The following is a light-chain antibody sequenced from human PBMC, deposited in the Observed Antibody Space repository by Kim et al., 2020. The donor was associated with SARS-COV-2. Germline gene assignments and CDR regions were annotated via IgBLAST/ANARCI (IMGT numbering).Light chain of an antibody. J-gene: IGKJ1*01. CDR1: QDISNY. Sequence: GSVGDRVTITCRASQDISNYLVWFQHKPGKAPKLLIYAASALHSEVPSRFSGSGAGTDFTLTISSLQPEDVATYYCQSYNSAPWTFGQGTKVDIK. CDR2: AAS. V-gene: IGKV1-27*01. CDR3: QSYNSAPWT.